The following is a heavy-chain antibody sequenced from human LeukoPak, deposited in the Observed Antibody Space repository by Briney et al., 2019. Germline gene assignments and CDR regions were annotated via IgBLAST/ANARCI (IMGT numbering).Heavy chain of an antibody. D-gene: IGHD1-26*01. Sequence: GGSLRLSCAVSGFTFRMYWMSWVRQAPGKGLEWVANIKQDGSEKYYVDSVKGRFTISRDNAKNLLYLQMDSLRAEDTAVYYCARDPYSGGYGAYYYYYMDVWGKGTTVTISS. J-gene: IGHJ6*03. V-gene: IGHV3-7*01. CDR2: IKQDGSEK. CDR1: GFTFRMYW. CDR3: ARDPYSGGYGAYYYYYMDV.